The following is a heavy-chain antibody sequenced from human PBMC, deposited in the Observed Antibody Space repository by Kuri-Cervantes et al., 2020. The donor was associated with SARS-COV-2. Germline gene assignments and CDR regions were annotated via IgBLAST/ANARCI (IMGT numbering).Heavy chain of an antibody. V-gene: IGHV4-38-2*02. CDR3: ARITAVAGLYYFDY. CDR2: IYYSGST. D-gene: IGHD6-19*01. J-gene: IGHJ4*02. CDR1: GYSISSGYY. Sequence: SETLSLTCTVSGYSISSGYYWGWIRQPPGKGLEWIGSIYYSGSTYYNPSLKSRVTISVDTSKNQFSLKLSSVTAADTAVYYCARITAVAGLYYFDYWGQGTLVTVSS.